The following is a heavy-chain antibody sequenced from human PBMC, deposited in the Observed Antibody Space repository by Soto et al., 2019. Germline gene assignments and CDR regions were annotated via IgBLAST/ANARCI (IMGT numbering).Heavy chain of an antibody. Sequence: GGSLRLSCAASGFTVSSNYMSWVRQAPGKGLEWVSVIYSGGSTYYADSVKGRFTISRDNSKNTLYLQMNSLRAEDTAVYYCARQGYDILTGYPWSGMDVWGQGTTVTVS. D-gene: IGHD3-9*01. CDR2: IYSGGST. V-gene: IGHV3-53*01. CDR1: GFTVSSNY. CDR3: ARQGYDILTGYPWSGMDV. J-gene: IGHJ6*02.